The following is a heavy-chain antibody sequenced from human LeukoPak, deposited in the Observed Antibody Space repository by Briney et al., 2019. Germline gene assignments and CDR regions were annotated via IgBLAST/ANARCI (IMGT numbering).Heavy chain of an antibody. CDR2: INPNSGGT. J-gene: IGHJ4*02. CDR1: GYTFTGYY. D-gene: IGHD2-2*01. Sequence: ASVKVSCKASGYTFTGYYMHWVGQAPGQGLEWMGRINPNSGGTNYAQKFQGRVTMTRDTSISTAYMELSRLRSDDTAVYYCARGYCSSTSCRYRDDYWGQGTLVTVSS. V-gene: IGHV1-2*06. CDR3: ARGYCSSTSCRYRDDY.